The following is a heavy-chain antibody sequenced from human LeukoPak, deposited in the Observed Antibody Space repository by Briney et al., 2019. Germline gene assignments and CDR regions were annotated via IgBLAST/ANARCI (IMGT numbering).Heavy chain of an antibody. Sequence: GGSLRLSCAASGFTFDEYAMHWVRQAPGKGLEWVSLISGNGGTTSYADSVKGRFTISRDNSKNSLYLQMNSLRTEDTALYYCAKDPLSSITAAGSPDYWGQGTLVTVSS. D-gene: IGHD6-13*01. J-gene: IGHJ4*02. CDR3: AKDPLSSITAAGSPDY. CDR2: ISGNGGTT. V-gene: IGHV3-43*02. CDR1: GFTFDEYA.